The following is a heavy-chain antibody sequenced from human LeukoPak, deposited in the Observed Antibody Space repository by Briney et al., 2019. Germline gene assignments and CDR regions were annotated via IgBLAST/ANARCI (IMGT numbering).Heavy chain of an antibody. CDR3: ARDQEQLVPYYYYGMDV. CDR2: IWYDGSNK. CDR1: GVTFSSYG. D-gene: IGHD6-6*01. Sequence: PGGSLRLSCAASGVTFSSYGMHWVRQAPGKGLERVAVIWYDGSNKYYADSVKGRFTISRDNSKNTLYLQMNSLRAEDTAVYYCARDQEQLVPYYYYGMDVWGQGTTVTVSS. J-gene: IGHJ6*02. V-gene: IGHV3-33*01.